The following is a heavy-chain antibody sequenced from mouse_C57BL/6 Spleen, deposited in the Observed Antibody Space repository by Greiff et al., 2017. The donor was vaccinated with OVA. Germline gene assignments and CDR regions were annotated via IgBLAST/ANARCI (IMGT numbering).Heavy chain of an antibody. CDR3: ARELGYFDD. J-gene: IGHJ2*01. D-gene: IGHD4-1*01. V-gene: IGHV2-2*01. Sequence: VKLMESGPGLVQPSQCLSITCTVSGFSFTSYGVHWVRQSPGKGLEWLGVIWSGGSTDYTAAFISRLSISKENSKSQVFFKMNSLQADDTAIYYCARELGYFDDWGQGTTLTVSS. CDR2: IWSGGST. CDR1: GFSFTSYG.